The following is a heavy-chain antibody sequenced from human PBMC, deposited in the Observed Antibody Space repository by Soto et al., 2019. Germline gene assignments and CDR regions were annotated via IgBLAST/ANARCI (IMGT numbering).Heavy chain of an antibody. CDR2: INHSGST. Sequence: QVQLQQWGAGLLKPSETLSLTCAVYGGSFSGYYWSWIRQPPGKGLEWIGEINHSGSTNYNPSLKTHVTLSVDTSKNQFSLKLSSVTAADPALYYCARAGIRYFDWTSYYYDGMDVWGQGTTVTVSS. CDR3: ARAGIRYFDWTSYYYDGMDV. D-gene: IGHD3-9*01. V-gene: IGHV4-34*01. J-gene: IGHJ6*02. CDR1: GGSFSGYY.